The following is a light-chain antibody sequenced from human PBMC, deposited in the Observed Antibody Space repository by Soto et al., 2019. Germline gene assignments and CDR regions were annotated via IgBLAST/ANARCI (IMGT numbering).Light chain of an antibody. CDR2: LNSDGSL. CDR1: SRHSSYA. V-gene: IGLV4-69*01. CDR3: QTWGTGIQV. J-gene: IGLJ3*02. Sequence: QPVLTQSPSASASLGASVKLTCTLSSRHSSYAIAWHQQQPEKGPRYLMKLNSDGSLSKGDGIPDRFSGSSSGAERYLTISSLQSEDEADYYCQTWGTGIQVFGGGTQLTVL.